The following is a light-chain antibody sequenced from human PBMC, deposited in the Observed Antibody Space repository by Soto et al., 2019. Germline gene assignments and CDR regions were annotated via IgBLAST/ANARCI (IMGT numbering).Light chain of an antibody. J-gene: IGKJ3*01. CDR1: QDIGNL. CDR2: HAS. CDR3: QQYDDGPRVS. Sequence: DIEMTQSPSSLSASVGDRVTISCQASQDIGNLLNWYQQRPNKAPRLIMYHASSLETGVPSRFSGSGSGALFNCTISSFQAEELGTYFCQQYDDGPRVSVGPGTRVD. V-gene: IGKV1-33*01.